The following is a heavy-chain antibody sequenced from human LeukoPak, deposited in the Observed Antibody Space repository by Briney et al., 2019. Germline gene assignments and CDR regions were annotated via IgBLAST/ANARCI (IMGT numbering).Heavy chain of an antibody. Sequence: GGTLRLSCAASGFTFSSYGMSWVRQAPGKGLEWVSAISGSGGSTYYADSVKGRFTISRDNAKNSLYLQMNSLRAEDTAVYYCARVEGYYYGSGTHQYWFDPWGQGTLVTVSS. CDR2: ISGSGGST. CDR1: GFTFSSYG. J-gene: IGHJ5*02. V-gene: IGHV3-23*01. CDR3: ARVEGYYYGSGTHQYWFDP. D-gene: IGHD3-10*01.